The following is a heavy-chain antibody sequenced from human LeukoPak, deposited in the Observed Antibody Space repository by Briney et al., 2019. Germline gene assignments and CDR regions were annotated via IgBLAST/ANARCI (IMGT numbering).Heavy chain of an antibody. D-gene: IGHD3-22*01. V-gene: IGHV3-66*01. CDR1: GFTVSSNY. J-gene: IGHJ4*02. CDR3: ANQEMDYYDSSGYYY. Sequence: GGSLRLSCAASGFTVSSNYMSWVRQAPGKGLEWVSVIYSGGSTYYADSVKGRFTISRDNSKNTLYLQMNSLRAEDTAVYYCANQEMDYYDSSGYYYWGQGTLVTVSS. CDR2: IYSGGST.